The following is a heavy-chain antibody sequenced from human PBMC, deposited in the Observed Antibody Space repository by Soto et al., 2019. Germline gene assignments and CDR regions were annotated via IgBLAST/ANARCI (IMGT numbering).Heavy chain of an antibody. J-gene: IGHJ4*02. V-gene: IGHV4-61*05. CDR2: IYYSGST. D-gene: IGHD2-15*01. CDR3: ARHTPAISISDH. Sequence: SETLSLTCTVSGGSISSSSFHWSWIRQPPGKGLEWIGYIYYSGSTNYNPSLKSRVTISVDTSKNQFSLKLSSVTAADTAVYYCARHTPAISISDHWGQGTPVTVSS. CDR1: GGSISSSSFH.